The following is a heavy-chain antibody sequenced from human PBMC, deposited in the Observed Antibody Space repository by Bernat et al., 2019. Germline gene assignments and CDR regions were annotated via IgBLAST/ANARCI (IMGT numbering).Heavy chain of an antibody. D-gene: IGHD6-19*01. Sequence: EVQLVESGGGLVQPGGSLRLACAASGFTFSSYAMSWVRQAPGKGLEWVSAISGSGGSTYYADSVKGRFTISRDNSKNTLYLQMNSLRAEDTAVYYCARNVTGSGWYSTLEDYWGQGTLVTVSS. V-gene: IGHV3-23*04. CDR1: GFTFSSYA. J-gene: IGHJ4*02. CDR2: ISGSGGST. CDR3: ARNVTGSGWYSTLEDY.